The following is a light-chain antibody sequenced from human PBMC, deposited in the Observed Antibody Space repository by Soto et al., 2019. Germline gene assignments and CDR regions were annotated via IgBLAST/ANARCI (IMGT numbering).Light chain of an antibody. CDR2: LDSDGSH. CDR1: SGHSTYA. V-gene: IGLV4-69*01. J-gene: IGLJ3*02. CDR3: QTWATVPDGV. Sequence: QSVLTQSPSASASLGASVKLTCTLSSGHSTYAIAWHQQQPEKGPRYLMKLDSDGSHSQGDGIPARFSGSSSGAERYLPISSPHSKDEADSHCQTWATVPDGVFGGGTQLTVL.